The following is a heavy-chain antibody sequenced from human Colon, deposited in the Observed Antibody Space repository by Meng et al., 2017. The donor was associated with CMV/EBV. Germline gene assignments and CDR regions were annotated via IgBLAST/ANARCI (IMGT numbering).Heavy chain of an antibody. CDR2: ISTSGTNI. D-gene: IGHD1-26*01. CDR3: ARDMGFLGGTFDY. Sequence: GGSLRLSCATSGFTFSSYTMHWVRQAPGKGLEWLSSISTSGTNIYYGDSVKGRFTVSRDDARDSLYLQLNSLRVDDTALYYCARDMGFLGGTFDYWGQGTLVTVSS. V-gene: IGHV3-21*01. J-gene: IGHJ4*02. CDR1: GFTFSSYT.